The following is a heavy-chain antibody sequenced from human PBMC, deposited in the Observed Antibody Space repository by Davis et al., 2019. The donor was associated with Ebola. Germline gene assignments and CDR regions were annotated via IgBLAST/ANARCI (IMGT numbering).Heavy chain of an antibody. J-gene: IGHJ3*02. V-gene: IGHV1-46*03. Sequence: ASVNVSCKASGYTFPNYYMHWVRQAPGQGLEWMGMINPNDGRTIYAQKFQGRVTVTRDTSTTTVYMDLSSLRSEDTALYYCTTPGGQDSGYDVFDIWGQGTMVTVSS. CDR2: INPNDGRT. CDR3: TTPGGQDSGYDVFDI. D-gene: IGHD5-12*01. CDR1: GYTFPNYY.